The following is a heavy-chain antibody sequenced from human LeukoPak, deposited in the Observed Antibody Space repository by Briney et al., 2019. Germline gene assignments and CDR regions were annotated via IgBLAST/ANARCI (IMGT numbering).Heavy chain of an antibody. J-gene: IGHJ4*02. Sequence: SETLSLTCTVSGGSISSYYWSWTRQPPGKGLEWIGYIYYRGSTNYNPSLKSRVTISVDTSKNQFSLKLSSVTAADTAVYYCARLMTSLIVDYWGQGTLVTVSS. CDR3: ARLMTSLIVDY. V-gene: IGHV4-59*08. CDR2: IYYRGST. CDR1: GGSISSYY. D-gene: IGHD2-15*01.